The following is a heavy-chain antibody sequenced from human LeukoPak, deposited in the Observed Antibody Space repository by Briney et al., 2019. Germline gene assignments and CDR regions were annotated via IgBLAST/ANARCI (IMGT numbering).Heavy chain of an antibody. CDR2: NNPSGSA. D-gene: IGHD6-19*01. CDR1: GGLFSEYY. V-gene: IGHV4-34*01. Sequence: KTSETLSLTCAVYGGLFSEYYWTWIRQPPGKGLEWIGENNPSGSAKYNPSPRSRVTISIHMSGNQFSLRLSSVTAADTAMYYCVRGRSGWYGFDYWGQGTLVTVSS. CDR3: VRGRSGWYGFDY. J-gene: IGHJ4*02.